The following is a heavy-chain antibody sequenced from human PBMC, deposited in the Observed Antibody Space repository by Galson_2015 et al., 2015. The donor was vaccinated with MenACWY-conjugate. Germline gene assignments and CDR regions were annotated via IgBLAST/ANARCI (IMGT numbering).Heavy chain of an antibody. CDR1: GFTVSSNY. CDR3: ARVSGSYFYWYFDL. D-gene: IGHD1-26*01. V-gene: IGHV3-66*01. J-gene: IGHJ2*01. CDR2: IYSGGST. Sequence: SLRLSCAASGFTVSSNYMSWVRQAPGKGLEWVSVIYSGGSTYYADSVKGRFTISRDNSKNTLYLQMNSLRAEDMAVYYCARVSGSYFYWYFDLWGRGTLVTVSS.